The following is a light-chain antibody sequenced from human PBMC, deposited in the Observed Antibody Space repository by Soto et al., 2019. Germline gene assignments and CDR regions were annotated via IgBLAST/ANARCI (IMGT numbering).Light chain of an antibody. CDR2: GVS. CDR3: QQYNYWPFT. V-gene: IGKV3-15*01. CDR1: QGVSSN. J-gene: IGKJ3*01. Sequence: EILLSQSPATLSVSPGKRATLSCRASQGVSSNLAWYQQKPGRAPRLLIYGVSTRATGVPGRFTGSASGTDFTLTISSLQSEDFAVYYCQQYNYWPFTFGPGTKVDIK.